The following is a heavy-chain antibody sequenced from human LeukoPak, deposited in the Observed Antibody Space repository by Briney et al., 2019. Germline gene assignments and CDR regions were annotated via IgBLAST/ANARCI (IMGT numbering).Heavy chain of an antibody. CDR2: IHYDGSKK. CDR3: ARDMHILDH. CDR1: RFNLSPYR. D-gene: IGHD3-16*01. J-gene: IGHJ4*02. Sequence: GGSLRLSCVAFRFNLSPYRIHWARQAPGKGLEWVAFIHYDGSKKFYGESVKGRFTISRDDANNTVYLEVNNLRAEHPALYYCARDMHILDHWGQGTRVTVSS. V-gene: IGHV3-30*02.